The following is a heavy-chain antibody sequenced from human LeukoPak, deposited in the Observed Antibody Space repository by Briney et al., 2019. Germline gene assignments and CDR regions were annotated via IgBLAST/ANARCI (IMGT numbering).Heavy chain of an antibody. CDR3: ARGRLLWELVFDY. V-gene: IGHV1-8*03. Sequence: ASVKVSCKASGYTFTSYDINWVRQATGQGLEWMGWMNPNSGNTGYAQEFQGRVTITRNTSISTAYMELSSLRSEDTAVYYCARGRLLWELVFDYWGQGTLVTVSS. CDR2: MNPNSGNT. CDR1: GYTFTSYD. J-gene: IGHJ4*02. D-gene: IGHD1-26*01.